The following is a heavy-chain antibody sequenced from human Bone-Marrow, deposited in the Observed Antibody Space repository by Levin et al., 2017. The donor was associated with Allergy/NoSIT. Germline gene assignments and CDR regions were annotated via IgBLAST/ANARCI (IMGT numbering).Heavy chain of an antibody. J-gene: IGHJ3*02. D-gene: IGHD4-17*01. V-gene: IGHV4-34*01. CDR1: GGSFSGYY. CDR3: ARFYGDYRDAFDI. CDR2: INHSGST. Sequence: GSLRLSCAVYGGSFSGYYWSWIRQPPGKGLEWIGEINHSGSTNYNPSLKSRVTISVDTSKNQFSLKLSSVTAADTAVYYCARFYGDYRDAFDIWGQGTMVTVSS.